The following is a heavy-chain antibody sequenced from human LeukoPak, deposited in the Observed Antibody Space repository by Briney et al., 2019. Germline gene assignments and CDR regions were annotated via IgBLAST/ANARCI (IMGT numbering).Heavy chain of an antibody. CDR2: IKHDGSEK. Sequence: GGSLRLSCAGFGFTLSTYWMGWVRQAPGKGLEWVANIKHDGSEKYYVDSVKGRFTISRDNAKMYLQMNSLRAEDTAVYYCARVGIAAQIYYYYGLDVWGQGTTVTVSS. V-gene: IGHV3-7*03. J-gene: IGHJ6*02. CDR3: ARVGIAAQIYYYYGLDV. D-gene: IGHD6-6*01. CDR1: GFTLSTYW.